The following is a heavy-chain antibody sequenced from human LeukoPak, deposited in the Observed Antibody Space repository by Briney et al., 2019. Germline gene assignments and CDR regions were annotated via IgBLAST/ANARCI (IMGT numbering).Heavy chain of an antibody. V-gene: IGHV4-61*02. CDR2: IYTSGST. J-gene: IGHJ6*03. D-gene: IGHD6-6*01. CDR3: ARDFVYSSSLNYYYYYYMDV. CDR1: GVSISSGGYH. Sequence: SETLSLTCTVSGVSISSGGYHWGWLRQPAGKGLEWIGRIYTSGSTNYNPSLKSRVTMSVDTSKNQFSLKLSSVTAADTAVYYCARDFVYSSSLNYYYYYYMDVWGKGTTVTVSS.